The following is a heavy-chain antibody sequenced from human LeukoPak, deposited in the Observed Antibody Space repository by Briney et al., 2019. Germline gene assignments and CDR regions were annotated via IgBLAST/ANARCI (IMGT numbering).Heavy chain of an antibody. D-gene: IGHD6-6*01. Sequence: SETLSLTCSVFDASIRSYFWSWIRQAPGKGLEWIGYIYYSGTTNYNPPLKSRVTISVDTSKDQFSLNLSSVTAADTAVYYCARHGFYISSSYFDYWGQGMLVTVSS. J-gene: IGHJ4*02. CDR1: DASIRSYF. CDR2: IYYSGTT. V-gene: IGHV4-59*08. CDR3: ARHGFYISSSYFDY.